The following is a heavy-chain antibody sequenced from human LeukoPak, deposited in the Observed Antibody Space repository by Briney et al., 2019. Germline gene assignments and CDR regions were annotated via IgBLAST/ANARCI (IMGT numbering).Heavy chain of an antibody. CDR1: GFTFSSYA. Sequence: TGGSLRLSCAASGFTFSSYAMSWVRQAPGKGLEWVSAISGSGGSTYYADSVKGRFTISRDNARNSLYLQMNSLRAEDTALYYCATSYDSSGCDWGQGTLVTVSA. CDR3: ATSYDSSGCD. J-gene: IGHJ4*02. D-gene: IGHD3-22*01. V-gene: IGHV3-23*01. CDR2: ISGSGGST.